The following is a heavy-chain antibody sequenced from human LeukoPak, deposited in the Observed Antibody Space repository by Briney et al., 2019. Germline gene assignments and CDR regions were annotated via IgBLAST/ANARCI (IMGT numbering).Heavy chain of an antibody. CDR3: ARGYTMAAKRREGDAFDI. J-gene: IGHJ3*02. CDR2: VYQSGTT. D-gene: IGHD6-13*01. CDR1: DYSISSDYY. Sequence: SETLSLTCAVSDYSISSDYYWGWIRQPPRKGLEWIGSVYQSGTTYYNPSLKNRVSMSVDTSKNQFSLKLSSVTAADTAVYYCARGYTMAAKRREGDAFDIWGQGTMVTVSS. V-gene: IGHV4-38-2*01.